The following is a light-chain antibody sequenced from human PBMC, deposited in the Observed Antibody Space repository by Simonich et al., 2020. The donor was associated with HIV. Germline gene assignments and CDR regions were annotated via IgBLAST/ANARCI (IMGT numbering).Light chain of an antibody. CDR2: AAS. CDR3: QQYNNWPPA. CDR1: QSIRSN. V-gene: IGKV3-15*01. Sequence: EIVITQSPATLSVSPGERATLSCRASQSIRSNLAWYQQKPGQTPRLLIYAASTRATGIPVGFSGSGAGTEFTLTISSMESEDFAVYYCQQYNNWPPAFGGGTNVEIK. J-gene: IGKJ4*01.